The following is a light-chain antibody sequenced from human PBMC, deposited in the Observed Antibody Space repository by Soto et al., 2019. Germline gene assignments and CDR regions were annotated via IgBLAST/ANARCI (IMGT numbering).Light chain of an antibody. CDR2: SAS. Sequence: EIVMTQSPATLSLSPGQRATLSCRASQSVSSKLAWYQQRPGQAPRLLIYSASTRATGIPARFSGSGSGTEFTLTISSLQSEDFAVYYCHQYGISPPRTFGQGTKVEIK. CDR1: QSVSSK. J-gene: IGKJ1*01. V-gene: IGKV3-15*01. CDR3: HQYGISPPRT.